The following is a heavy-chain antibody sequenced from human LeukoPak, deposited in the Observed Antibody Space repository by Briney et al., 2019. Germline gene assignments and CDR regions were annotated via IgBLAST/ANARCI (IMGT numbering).Heavy chain of an antibody. CDR1: GITFSNYN. J-gene: IGHJ4*02. Sequence: GGSLRLSCAAPGITFSNYNMNWVRQAPGKGLEWISAITSSSSYTFYADSVKGRFTISRDNAQNSVYLQMNSLRAEDTAVYYCARSRSGAYWGQGTLVTVSS. CDR2: ITSSSSYT. CDR3: ARSRSGAY. D-gene: IGHD2-8*02. V-gene: IGHV3-21*01.